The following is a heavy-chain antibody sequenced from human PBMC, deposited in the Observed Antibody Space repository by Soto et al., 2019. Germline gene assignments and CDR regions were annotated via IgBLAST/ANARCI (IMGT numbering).Heavy chain of an antibody. CDR3: ARVGFCDYLNYFDY. Sequence: QVQLVESGGGVVQPGRSLRLSCAASGFTFSNYGMYWVRQAPGKGLEWVTMIWFDGSKQYYADSVKGRFTISRDNSKNILYLQMNSLRAEVTAVYYCARVGFCDYLNYFDYWGQGTLVTVSS. V-gene: IGHV3-33*01. CDR2: IWFDGSKQ. CDR1: GFTFSNYG. D-gene: IGHD4-17*01. J-gene: IGHJ4*02.